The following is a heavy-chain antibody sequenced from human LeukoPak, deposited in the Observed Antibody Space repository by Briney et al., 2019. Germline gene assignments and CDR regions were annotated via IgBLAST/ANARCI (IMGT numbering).Heavy chain of an antibody. D-gene: IGHD3-10*01. Sequence: GGSLRLSCAASGFTFSSYRMHWVRQAPGKGLVWVSRINSDGSSTSYADSVKGRFTISRDNAKNSLDLQMNSLRVEDTGIYYCVKVAKYYYGSETYYFFEHWGQGTPVTASS. CDR1: GFTFSSYR. V-gene: IGHV3-74*01. CDR3: VKVAKYYYGSETYYFFEH. J-gene: IGHJ4*02. CDR2: INSDGSST.